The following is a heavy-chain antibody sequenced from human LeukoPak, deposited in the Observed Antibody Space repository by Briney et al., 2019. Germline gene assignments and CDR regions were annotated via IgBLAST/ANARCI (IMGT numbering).Heavy chain of an antibody. V-gene: IGHV1-69*13. CDR3: AKGHDDFRQFDY. CDR1: GGTFANYA. J-gene: IGHJ4*02. CDR2: IIPIFGTG. Sequence: SVKVSCKASGGTFANYAISWVRKAPGQGLEWMGGIIPIFGTGDSAQKFQGRLTITADESTRTTYMEMSSLRSEDTAVYYCAKGHDDFRQFDYWGQGTLITVSS. D-gene: IGHD3-3*01.